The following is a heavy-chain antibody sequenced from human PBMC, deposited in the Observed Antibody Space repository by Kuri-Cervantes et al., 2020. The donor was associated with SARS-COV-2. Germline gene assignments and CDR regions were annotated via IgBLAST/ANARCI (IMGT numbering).Heavy chain of an antibody. CDR3: ANASAQLLPEWGLASHYYCGMDV. CDR2: ISGSGGST. D-gene: IGHD1-26*01. CDR1: GGSISSSSYY. V-gene: IGHV3-23*01. Sequence: ETLSLTCTVSGGSISSSSYYWGWIRQPPGKGLEWVSAISGSGGSTYYADSVKGRFTISRDNSKNTLYLQMNSLRAEDTAVYYCANASAQLLPEWGLASHYYCGMDVWGQGTTVTVSS. J-gene: IGHJ6*02.